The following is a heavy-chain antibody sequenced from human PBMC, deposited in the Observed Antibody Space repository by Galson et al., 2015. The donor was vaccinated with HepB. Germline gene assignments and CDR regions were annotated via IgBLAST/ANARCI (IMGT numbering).Heavy chain of an antibody. CDR2: IRYDGSNK. CDR1: GFTFSSYG. J-gene: IGHJ4*02. Sequence: SPRLSCAASGFTFSSYGMHWVRQAPGKGLEWVTFIRYDGSNKFYADSVKGRFTNSRDNSKNTLYLQMNSLKAEDTAVYYCAKDPSRRASGSLYYFDYWGQGTLVTVSS. V-gene: IGHV3-30*02. D-gene: IGHD3-22*01. CDR3: AKDPSRRASGSLYYFDY.